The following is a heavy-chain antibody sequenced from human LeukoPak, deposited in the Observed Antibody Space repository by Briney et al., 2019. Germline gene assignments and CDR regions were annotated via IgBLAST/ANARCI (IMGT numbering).Heavy chain of an antibody. CDR3: AADYGDYI. V-gene: IGHV4-4*07. J-gene: IGHJ4*02. CDR1: GGSLSSYY. CDR2: IYTSGST. Sequence: PSETLSLTCTVSGGSLSSYYWSWIRQPAGKGLEWIGRIYTSGSTNYNPSLKRRGTMSLDTSKNQFSLKLRTVPAAAAAVYYCAADYGDYIWGQGDLVTVSS. D-gene: IGHD4-17*01.